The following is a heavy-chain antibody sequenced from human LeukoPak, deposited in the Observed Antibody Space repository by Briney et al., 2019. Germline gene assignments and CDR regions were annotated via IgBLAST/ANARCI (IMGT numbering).Heavy chain of an antibody. D-gene: IGHD2-2*02. Sequence: ASVTVSCKASRGTFSSYAISWVRQAPGQGLEWMGGIIPIFGTAIYAQKLQGRVTITADDSTSTAYMELSSLRSEDTAVYYCARDRPGRHCSTTRCYIASPFDPWGQGTLVTVSS. J-gene: IGHJ5*02. CDR2: IIPIFGTA. CDR1: RGTFSSYA. CDR3: ARDRPGRHCSTTRCYIASPFDP. V-gene: IGHV1-69*13.